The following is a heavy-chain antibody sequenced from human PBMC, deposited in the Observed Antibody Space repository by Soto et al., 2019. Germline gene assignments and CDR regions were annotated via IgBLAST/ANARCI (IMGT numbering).Heavy chain of an antibody. CDR1: GYSFTSYW. V-gene: IGHV5-51*01. J-gene: IGHJ6*02. D-gene: IGHD4-4*01. Sequence: PGESLKISFKGSGYSFTSYWIGWVRQMPGKGLAWMGIIYPGDSDTRYSPSFQGQVTISADKSISTAYLQWSSLKASDTAMYYCARHLTTDNYYYYGMDVWGQGTTVTVSS. CDR3: ARHLTTDNYYYYGMDV. CDR2: IYPGDSDT.